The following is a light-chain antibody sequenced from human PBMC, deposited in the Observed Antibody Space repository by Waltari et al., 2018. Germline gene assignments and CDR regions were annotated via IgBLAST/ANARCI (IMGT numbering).Light chain of an antibody. J-gene: IGLJ1*01. CDR3: RSYRGTKTLLYV. CDR1: SSDVGGYNY. Sequence: QSALTQPASVSGSPGQSITISCTGTSSDVGGYNYVSWYQQYPGKAQKLIIYEVTNRPSGVSTRFSVPKSGNTASLTIAGLQSEDEAEYFCRSYRGTKTLLYVFGTGTTVTVL. V-gene: IGLV2-14*01. CDR2: EVT.